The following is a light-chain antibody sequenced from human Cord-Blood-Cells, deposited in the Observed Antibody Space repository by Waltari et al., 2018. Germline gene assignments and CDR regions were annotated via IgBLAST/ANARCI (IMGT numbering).Light chain of an antibody. Sequence: DIVMTQSPDSLAVALGEGATINCKSSQSVLYSSNNKNCLAWYQQKTGQPPKRLIYWASTRESGVPERFSGSGSGTDFTLTISSLQAEDVAVYYCQQYYSTPWTFGQGTKVEIK. CDR2: WAS. J-gene: IGKJ1*01. CDR1: QSVLYSSNNKNC. CDR3: QQYYSTPWT. V-gene: IGKV4-1*01.